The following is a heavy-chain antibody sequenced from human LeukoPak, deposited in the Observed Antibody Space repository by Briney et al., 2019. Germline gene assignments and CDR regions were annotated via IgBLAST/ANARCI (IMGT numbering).Heavy chain of an antibody. CDR3: ARSTMIVLGLDAFDI. J-gene: IGHJ3*02. CDR1: GYTFTSYG. D-gene: IGHD3-22*01. CDR2: ISAYNGNT. V-gene: IGHV1-18*01. Sequence: GASVKVSCKASGYTFTSYGISWVRQAPGQGLEWMGWISAYNGNTNYAQKLQGRVTMTTDTSTSTAYMELRSLRSDDTAVYYCARSTMIVLGLDAFDIWGQGTMVTVSS.